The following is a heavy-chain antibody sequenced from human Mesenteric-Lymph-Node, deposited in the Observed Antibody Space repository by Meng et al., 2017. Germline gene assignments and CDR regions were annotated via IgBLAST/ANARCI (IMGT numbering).Heavy chain of an antibody. CDR3: ARTNYGDYNWFDP. CDR2: MYCSGST. J-gene: IGHJ5*02. CDR1: GGSISGGGFY. V-gene: IGHV4-31*03. D-gene: IGHD4-17*01. Sequence: GQLDESGPGLVEPSQTRSRTCTVAGGSISGGGFYWSGIRQDPGKGLEWIGYMYCSGSTYYNPSLRSRFAISIDTSKNQFSLKLTSVTAADTSVYFCARTNYGDYNWFDPWGQGTLVTVSS.